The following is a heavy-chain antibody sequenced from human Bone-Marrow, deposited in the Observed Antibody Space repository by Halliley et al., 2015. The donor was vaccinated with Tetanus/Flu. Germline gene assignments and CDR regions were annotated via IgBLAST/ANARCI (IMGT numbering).Heavy chain of an antibody. J-gene: IGHJ2*01. D-gene: IGHD6-19*01. Sequence: SLRLSCAASGFTFRNYGMHWVRQAPGKGLEWVALIWYDGSNTYYADSVKGRLTVSRDNSKNTLYFQMDSLRAEDTATYFCTRDVSSRSFGLWGRGALVPVSS. CDR1: GFTFRNYG. CDR3: TRDVSSRSFGL. CDR2: IWYDGSNT. V-gene: IGHV3-33*01.